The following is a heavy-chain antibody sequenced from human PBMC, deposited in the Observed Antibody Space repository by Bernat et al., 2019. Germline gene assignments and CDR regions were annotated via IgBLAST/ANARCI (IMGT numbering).Heavy chain of an antibody. V-gene: IGHV3-48*03. CDR3: ARVGRVADIDY. CDR1: GFPLSEYE. D-gene: IGHD6-19*01. CDR2: MSTSGSTI. J-gene: IGHJ4*02. Sequence: EVQLVESGGGLVQPGGSLRLSCAASGFPLSEYEMSWVRQAPGKGLEWVSYMSTSGSTIYYADSVKGRCTISRDTAKNSVDLQMNSLRAEDTAIYYCARVGRVADIDYWGQGTLVAVSS.